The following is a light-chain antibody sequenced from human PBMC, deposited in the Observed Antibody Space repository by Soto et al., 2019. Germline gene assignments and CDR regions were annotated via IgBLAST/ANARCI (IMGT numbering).Light chain of an antibody. CDR1: QSVGNNY. CDR2: GAS. J-gene: IGKJ1*01. CDR3: QQYGSSGT. Sequence: EIVLTQSPASLSLSPGSRAPLSGRATQSVGNNYLAWYQQKPGQPPSILIYGASNRATGIPDRFSGGGSGTDFTLTISRLEPEDFAVDYCQQYGSSGTFGQGTKVENK. V-gene: IGKV3-20*01.